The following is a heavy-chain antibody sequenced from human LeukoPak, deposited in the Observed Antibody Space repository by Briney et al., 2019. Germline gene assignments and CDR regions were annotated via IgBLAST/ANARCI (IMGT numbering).Heavy chain of an antibody. J-gene: IGHJ5*02. V-gene: IGHV3-30*18. CDR1: GFTFSSYG. Sequence: GGSLRLSCAASGFTFSSYGMHWVRQAPGKGLEWVAVISYDGSNKYYADSVKGRFTISRDDSKNTLYLQMNSLRAEDTALYYCAKKGGTTAGNWFDPWGQGTLVTVSS. CDR3: AKKGGTTAGNWFDP. CDR2: ISYDGSNK. D-gene: IGHD4-17*01.